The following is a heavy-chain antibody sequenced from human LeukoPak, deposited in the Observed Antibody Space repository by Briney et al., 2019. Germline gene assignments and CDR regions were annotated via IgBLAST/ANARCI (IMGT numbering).Heavy chain of an antibody. Sequence: GGSLRLSCAASGFTFTNAWMSWVRQAPGKGLEWVGRIKSKTDGGTTDCAAPVKGRFTISRDDSNSIAYLQMNNVKTVDTAVYYCSTSYYDFWSGYWGQGTLVTVSS. CDR3: STSYYDFWSGY. D-gene: IGHD3-3*01. CDR1: GFTFTNAW. V-gene: IGHV3-15*01. CDR2: IKSKTDGGTT. J-gene: IGHJ4*02.